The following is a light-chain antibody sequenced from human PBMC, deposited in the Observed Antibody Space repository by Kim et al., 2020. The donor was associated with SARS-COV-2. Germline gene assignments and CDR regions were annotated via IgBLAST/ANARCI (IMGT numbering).Light chain of an antibody. J-gene: IGLJ2*01. V-gene: IGLV1-40*01. CDR2: GNS. CDR3: QSYDSSLSGSV. Sequence: VTSSGTGSSSNIGAGYDVHWYQQLPGTAPKLLIDGNSNRPSGVPDRFSGSKSGTSASLAITGLQAEDEADYYCQSYDSSLSGSVFGGGTQLTVL. CDR1: SSNIGAGYD.